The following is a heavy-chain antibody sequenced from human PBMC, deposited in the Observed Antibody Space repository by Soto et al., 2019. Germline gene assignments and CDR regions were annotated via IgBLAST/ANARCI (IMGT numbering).Heavy chain of an antibody. CDR3: ARGQEGIVATH. J-gene: IGHJ4*02. Sequence: QVQLQQWGAGLLKPSETLSLTCAVYGGSFSGYYWSWIRQPPGKGLEWIGEIKDGGITNYSPSLKSRVTISVDTSKNQFSLRLNSVTAVDTAVYYCARGQEGIVATHWDQGSLVIVSS. V-gene: IGHV4-34*01. CDR1: GGSFSGYY. D-gene: IGHD5-12*01. CDR2: IKDGGIT.